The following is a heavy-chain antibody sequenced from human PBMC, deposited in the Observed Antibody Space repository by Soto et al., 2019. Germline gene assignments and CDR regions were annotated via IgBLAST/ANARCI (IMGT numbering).Heavy chain of an antibody. Sequence: QVQLQQWGAGLLKPSETLSLTCAVFGGSVNSGNYYWSWIRQPPGKGLEWIGEMSHSGGTHFNPSLKSRVTISVETAKNQFSLKISSVTAADTALYYCARVQRGTATTVVDAFDIWGPGTMVTVSS. CDR2: MSHSGGT. CDR3: ARVQRGTATTVVDAFDI. J-gene: IGHJ3*02. CDR1: GGSVNSGNYY. D-gene: IGHD1-1*01. V-gene: IGHV4-34*01.